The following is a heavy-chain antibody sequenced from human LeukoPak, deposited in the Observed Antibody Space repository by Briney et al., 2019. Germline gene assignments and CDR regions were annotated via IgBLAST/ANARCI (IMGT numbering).Heavy chain of an antibody. CDR1: GGSISSGSYY. Sequence: SETLSLTCTVSGGSISSGSYYWSWIRQPAGKGLEWIGEINHSGSTNYNPSLKSRVTISVDTSKNQFSLKLSSVTAADTAVYYCARGWELYPFDYWGQGTLVTVSS. V-gene: IGHV4-61*10. CDR2: INHSGST. J-gene: IGHJ4*02. D-gene: IGHD1-26*01. CDR3: ARGWELYPFDY.